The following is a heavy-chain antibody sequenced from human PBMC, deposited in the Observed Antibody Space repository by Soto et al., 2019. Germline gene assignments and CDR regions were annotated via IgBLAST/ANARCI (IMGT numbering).Heavy chain of an antibody. D-gene: IGHD3-22*01. J-gene: IGHJ6*02. CDR1: GFTFITYS. CDR3: VKGTYYYDRSGAPPRYGMDV. CDR2: ISSSGSTI. V-gene: IGHV3-48*01. Sequence: EVQLVESGGGLVQPGGSLRLSCAVSGFTFITYSMNWVRQAPEKGLEWVSYISSSGSTIYYADSVKGRFTISRDNDKNSLYLQMNSLRPEDTAVYYCVKGTYYYDRSGAPPRYGMDVWGQGTTVTVSS.